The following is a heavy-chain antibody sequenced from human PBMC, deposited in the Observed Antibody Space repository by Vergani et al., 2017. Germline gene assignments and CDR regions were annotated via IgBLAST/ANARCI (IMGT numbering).Heavy chain of an antibody. CDR1: GFTFQAFA. V-gene: IGHV3-9*01. D-gene: IGHD3-16*01. Sequence: VEAGGGLVQPGGSLRLSCTASGFTFQAFAFHWVRQVSGRGLEQVSGIDRNYGVKNGNSFEDRFRISRDNAKKAVFLQMNNLRHEDTALYFCVKDNDYDADGPFDLWGRGTLVTVSS. CDR3: VKDNDYDADGPFDL. J-gene: IGHJ2*01. CDR2: IDRNYGVK.